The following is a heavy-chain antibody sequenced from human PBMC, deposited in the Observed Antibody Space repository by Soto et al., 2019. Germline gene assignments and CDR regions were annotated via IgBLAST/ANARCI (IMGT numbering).Heavy chain of an antibody. V-gene: IGHV4-4*07. Sequence: PSETLSLTCSVSCADINTYSWTWIRQPAGKGLEWIGRIYTSASINYNPSLKGRVTLSVDTSTNQVSLRLASVTAADTAIYYCARDREAGYNFYYGMDVWGQGTKVTVSS. J-gene: IGHJ6*02. CDR2: IYTSASI. CDR1: CADINTYS. CDR3: ARDREAGYNFYYGMDV. D-gene: IGHD6-19*01.